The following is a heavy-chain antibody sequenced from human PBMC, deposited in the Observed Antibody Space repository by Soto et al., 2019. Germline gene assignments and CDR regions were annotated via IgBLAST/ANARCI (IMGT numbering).Heavy chain of an antibody. CDR2: INQDGSEK. V-gene: IGHV3-7*01. J-gene: IGHJ4*02. CDR1: GFSFSTFW. D-gene: IGHD2-8*01. Sequence: GRSMRLSCVTSGFSFSTFWLNWVRQAPGKGLEWVANINQDGSEKYYVDSVKGRFTISRDNAKDSLYLQMNSLRVEDTALYYCVRDHKWAFDYWAPGTLVTVS. CDR3: VRDHKWAFDY.